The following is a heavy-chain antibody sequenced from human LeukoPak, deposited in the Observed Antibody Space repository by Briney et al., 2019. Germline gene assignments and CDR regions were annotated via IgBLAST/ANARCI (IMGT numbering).Heavy chain of an antibody. CDR1: GFTFSSYW. CDR2: IKQDGSEK. CDR3: ARGGKRRYYGSGSRNWFDP. J-gene: IGHJ5*02. Sequence: GGSLRPSCAASGFTFSSYWMSWVRQAPGKGLEWVANIKQDGSEKYYVDSVKGRFTISRDNAKNSLYLQMNSLRAEDTAVYYCARGGKRRYYGSGSRNWFDPWGQGTLVTVSS. D-gene: IGHD3-10*01. V-gene: IGHV3-7*01.